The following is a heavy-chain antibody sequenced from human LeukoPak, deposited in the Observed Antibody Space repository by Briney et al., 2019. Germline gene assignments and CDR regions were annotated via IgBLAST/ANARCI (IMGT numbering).Heavy chain of an antibody. D-gene: IGHD2-2*01. CDR1: GGSFSGYY. CDR2: INHSGST. V-gene: IGHV4-34*01. J-gene: IGHJ4*02. Sequence: SETLSLTCAVYGGSFSGYYWSWIRQPPGKGLEWIGEINHSGSTNYNPSLKSRVTISVDTSKNQFSLKLSSVTAADTAVYYCARFYQLLFNWGQGTLVTVSS. CDR3: ARFYQLLFN.